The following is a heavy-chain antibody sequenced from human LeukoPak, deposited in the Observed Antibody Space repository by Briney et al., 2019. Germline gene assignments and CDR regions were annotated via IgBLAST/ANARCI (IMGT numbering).Heavy chain of an antibody. CDR2: ISTRSSAK. D-gene: IGHD2-2*01. V-gene: IGHV3-48*01. J-gene: IGHJ4*02. Sequence: TGGSLGLSCAASGFTFSSYGMNWVRQAPGKGLEWVSYISTRSSAKYYADSVKGRFTISRDNAKKSLYLQMDSLRAEDTAVYYCARAYCSSTSCFEWGQGTLVTVSS. CDR1: GFTFSSYG. CDR3: ARAYCSSTSCFE.